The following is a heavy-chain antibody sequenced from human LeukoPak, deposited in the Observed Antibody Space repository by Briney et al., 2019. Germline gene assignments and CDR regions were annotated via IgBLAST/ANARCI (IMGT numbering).Heavy chain of an antibody. J-gene: IGHJ5*02. CDR1: GGSNSSYY. CDR2: IYTSGST. CDR3: ARQYYDILTGYYNWWFDP. V-gene: IGHV4-4*07. Sequence: SETLSLTCTVSGGSNSSYYWSWIRHPAGKGLEWIWRIYTSGSTNYNPSLKSRVTMSVDTSKNQFSLKLSSVTAADTAVYYCARQYYDILTGYYNWWFDPWGQGTLVTVSS. D-gene: IGHD3-9*01.